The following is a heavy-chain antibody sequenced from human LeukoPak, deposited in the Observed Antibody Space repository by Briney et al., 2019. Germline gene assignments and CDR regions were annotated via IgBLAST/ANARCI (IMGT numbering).Heavy chain of an antibody. D-gene: IGHD3-3*01. CDR1: GYTFTSYG. V-gene: IGHV1-18*01. Sequence: ASVKVSCKASGYTFTSYGISWVRQAPGQGLEWMGWISAYNGNTNYAQKLQGRVTMTTDTSTSTAYMELRSLRSDDTAVYYCARDGTIFGVVIILFDPWGQGTLVTVSS. CDR3: ARDGTIFGVVIILFDP. CDR2: ISAYNGNT. J-gene: IGHJ5*02.